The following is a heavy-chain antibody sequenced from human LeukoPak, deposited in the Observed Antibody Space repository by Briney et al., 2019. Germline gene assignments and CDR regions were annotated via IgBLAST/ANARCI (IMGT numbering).Heavy chain of an antibody. D-gene: IGHD3-3*01. CDR3: ARAGSRFLEWLLFSWFDP. V-gene: IGHV1-18*01. CDR1: GYTFTSYG. J-gene: IGHJ5*02. Sequence: GASVKVSCKASGYTFTSYGISWVRQAPGQGREWMGWISAYNGNTNYAQKLQGRVTMTTDTSTSTAYMALRSLRSDDTAVYYRARAGSRFLEWLLFSWFDPWGQGTLVTVSS. CDR2: ISAYNGNT.